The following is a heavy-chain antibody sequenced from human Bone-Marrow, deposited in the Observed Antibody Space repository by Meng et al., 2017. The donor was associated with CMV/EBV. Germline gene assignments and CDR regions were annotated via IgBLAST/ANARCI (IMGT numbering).Heavy chain of an antibody. D-gene: IGHD3-9*01. CDR3: AKDLDWSFDY. CDR1: GFLFWNNE. J-gene: IGHJ4*02. V-gene: IGHV3-30*02. CDR2: VRSDTTDK. Sequence: GESLKISCAASGFLFWNNEMHWVRQAPGKGLEWVAFVRSDTTDKRYAESVRGRFTISRDNSKNTVSLQMNSLRPEDTAVYYCAKDLDWSFDYWGQGALVTVSS.